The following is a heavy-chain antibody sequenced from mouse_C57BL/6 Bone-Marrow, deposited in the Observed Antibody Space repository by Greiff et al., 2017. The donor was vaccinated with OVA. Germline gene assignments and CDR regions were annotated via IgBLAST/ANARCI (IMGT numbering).Heavy chain of an antibody. CDR2: IDPETGGT. D-gene: IGHD4-1*01. CDR1: GYTFTDYE. Sequence: QVQLQQSGAELVRPGASVTLSCKASGYTFTDYEMHWVKQTPVHGLEWIGAIDPETGGTAYNQKFKGKAIQTADKSSSTAYMELRSLTSEDSAVYYCTTLLTGYWGQGTTLTVSS. J-gene: IGHJ2*01. V-gene: IGHV1-15*01. CDR3: TTLLTGY.